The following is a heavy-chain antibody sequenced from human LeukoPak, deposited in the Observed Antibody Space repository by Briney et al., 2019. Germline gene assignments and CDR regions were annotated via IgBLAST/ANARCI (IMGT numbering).Heavy chain of an antibody. V-gene: IGHV1-69*05. J-gene: IGHJ6*03. CDR1: GGTFSSYA. CDR3: ARFSGCTNGVCYTSPHYYYYYMDV. Sequence: ASVKVSCKASGGTFSSYAISWVRQAPGQGLEWMGGIIPIFGTANYAQKFQGRVTITTDESTSTAYMELSSLRSEDTAVYYCARFSGCTNGVCYTSPHYYYYYMDVWGKGTTVTVSS. CDR2: IIPIFGTA. D-gene: IGHD2-8*01.